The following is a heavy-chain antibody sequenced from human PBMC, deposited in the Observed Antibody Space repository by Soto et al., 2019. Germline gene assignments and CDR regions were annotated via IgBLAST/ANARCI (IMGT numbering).Heavy chain of an antibody. J-gene: IGHJ5*01. CDR2: IIGSGGST. Sequence: EVQLLESGGGLVQPGGSLRLSCEASGFMFSTHVMTWVRQAPGKGPEWVADIIGSGGSTYYADSVRGRFTISRDNSKNTLYLQLNRLRAEDTALYYCAKPVYYGSGSYCFDFWGQGTLVTVSS. CDR3: AKPVYYGSGSYCFDF. CDR1: GFMFSTHV. V-gene: IGHV3-23*01. D-gene: IGHD3-10*01.